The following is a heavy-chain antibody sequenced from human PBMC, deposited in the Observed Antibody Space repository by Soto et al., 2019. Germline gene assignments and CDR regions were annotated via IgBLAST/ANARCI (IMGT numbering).Heavy chain of an antibody. CDR2: IYYSGST. Sequence: SETLSLTCTVSGGSISSYYWSWIRQPPGKGLEWIGYIYYSGSTNYNPSLKSRVTISVDTSKNQFSLKLSSVTAADTAVYYCASGGYDSSGYYDAFDIWDQGTMVTVSS. CDR3: ASGGYDSSGYYDAFDI. CDR1: GGSISSYY. V-gene: IGHV4-59*01. J-gene: IGHJ3*02. D-gene: IGHD3-22*01.